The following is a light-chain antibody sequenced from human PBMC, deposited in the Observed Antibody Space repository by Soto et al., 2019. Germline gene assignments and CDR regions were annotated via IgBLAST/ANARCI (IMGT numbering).Light chain of an antibody. CDR2: EVN. CDR3: TSYAGGNNV. CDR1: SSDVGGYNY. Sequence: QSALTQPPSASGSPRQSVTISCTGTSSDVGGYNYVSWYQQYPGKVPKLMVYEVNKRPSGVPDRFSGSKSGNTASLTVSGLQADDEADYYCTSYAGGNNVFGTGTKLTVL. V-gene: IGLV2-8*01. J-gene: IGLJ1*01.